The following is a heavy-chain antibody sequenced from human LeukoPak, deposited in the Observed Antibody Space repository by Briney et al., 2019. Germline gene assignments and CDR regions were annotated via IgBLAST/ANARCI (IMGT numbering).Heavy chain of an antibody. J-gene: IGHJ4*02. CDR1: GGSISSGGYY. V-gene: IGHV4-30-2*01. D-gene: IGHD3-3*01. CDR3: ARGDFWSGYPLDY. Sequence: PSETLSLTYTVSGGSISSGGYYWSWIRQPPGKGLEWIGYIYHSGSTYYNPSLKSRVTISVDRSKNQFSLKLSSVTAADTAVYYCARGDFWSGYPLDYWGQGTLVTVSS. CDR2: IYHSGST.